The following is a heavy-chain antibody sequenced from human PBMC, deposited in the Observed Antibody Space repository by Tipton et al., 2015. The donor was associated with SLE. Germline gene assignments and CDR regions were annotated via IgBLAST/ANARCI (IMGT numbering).Heavy chain of an antibody. CDR2: IYYSGST. CDR1: GGSISSSSYY. V-gene: IGHV4-61*05. Sequence: TLSLTCTVSGGSISSSSYYWSWIRQPPGKGLEWIGDIYYSGSTNYNPSLKSRVTISVDTSKNQFYLKLSSVTAADTAVYYCARLMINRGNWFDPWGQGTLVTVSS. CDR3: ARLMINRGNWFDP. J-gene: IGHJ5*02. D-gene: IGHD3-16*01.